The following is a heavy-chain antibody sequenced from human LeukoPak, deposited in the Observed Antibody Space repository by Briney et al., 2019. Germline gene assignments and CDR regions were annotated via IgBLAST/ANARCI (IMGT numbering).Heavy chain of an antibody. Sequence: SETLSLTCTVSGGSISSHCWSWIRQPPGKGLEWIGTVYHSGTTFYNSSLKSRITISVDTSKNQFSLKLSSVTAADTAVYFCARDERFGVLNFWGQGTLVTVSS. J-gene: IGHJ4*02. CDR1: GGSISSHC. D-gene: IGHD3-16*01. CDR3: ARDERFGVLNF. CDR2: VYHSGTT. V-gene: IGHV4-4*08.